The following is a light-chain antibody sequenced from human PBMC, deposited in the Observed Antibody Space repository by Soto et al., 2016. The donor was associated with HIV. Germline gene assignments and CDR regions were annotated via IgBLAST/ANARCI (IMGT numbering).Light chain of an antibody. CDR2: AS. Sequence: ASSLQPGVPSRFSGSGSGTNFTLTISSLQPDDIGTYYCQEYYTVPYTFGQGTKVAIK. J-gene: IGKJ1*01. V-gene: IGKV1-27*01. CDR3: QEYYTVPYT.